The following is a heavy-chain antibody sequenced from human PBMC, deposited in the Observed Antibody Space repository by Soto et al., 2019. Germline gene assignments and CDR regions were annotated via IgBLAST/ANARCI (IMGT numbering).Heavy chain of an antibody. CDR3: ARDFVGYDRVVNDFDI. D-gene: IGHD5-12*01. J-gene: IGHJ3*02. Sequence: PGGSLRLSCAASGFTFSSYGMHWVRQAPGKGLEWVAVIWYDGSNKYYADSVKGRFTISRDNSKNTLYLQMNSLRAEDTAVYYCARDFVGYDRVVNDFDIWGQGTMVTVSS. CDR2: IWYDGSNK. CDR1: GFTFSSYG. V-gene: IGHV3-33*01.